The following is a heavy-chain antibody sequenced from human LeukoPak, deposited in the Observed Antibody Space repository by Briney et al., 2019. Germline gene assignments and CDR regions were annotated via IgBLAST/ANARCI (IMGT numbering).Heavy chain of an antibody. J-gene: IGHJ4*02. Sequence: GASVKVSCKASGYTFTGYYMHWVRQAPGQGLEWMGWINPNSGGTNYAQKFQGWVTMTRDTSISTAYMELSRLRSDDTAVYYCARDRELGILAGYDYWGQGTLVTVSS. CDR3: ARDRELGILAGYDY. D-gene: IGHD7-27*01. V-gene: IGHV1-2*04. CDR1: GYTFTGYY. CDR2: INPNSGGT.